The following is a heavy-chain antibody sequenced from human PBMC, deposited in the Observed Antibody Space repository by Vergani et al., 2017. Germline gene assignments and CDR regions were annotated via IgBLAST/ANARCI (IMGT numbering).Heavy chain of an antibody. CDR1: GFTFSSYA. J-gene: IGHJ4*02. D-gene: IGHD2-2*01. Sequence: QVQLVESGGGVVQPGRSLRLSCAASGFTFSSYAMHWVRQAPGKGLEWVAVISYDGSNKYYADSVKGRFTISRDNSKNTLYLQMNSLRAEDTAVYYCARDIGAMPIYYFDYWGQGTLVTVSS. CDR2: ISYDGSNK. CDR3: ARDIGAMPIYYFDY. V-gene: IGHV3-30-3*01.